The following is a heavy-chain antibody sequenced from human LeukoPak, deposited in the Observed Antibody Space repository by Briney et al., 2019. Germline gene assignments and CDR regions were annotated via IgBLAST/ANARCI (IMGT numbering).Heavy chain of an antibody. CDR1: GFTVSSNC. CDR2: IYSGGST. D-gene: IGHD3-22*01. J-gene: IGHJ4*02. V-gene: IGHV3-53*01. Sequence: PGGSLRLSCAASGFTVSSNCMSWVRQAPGKGLEWVSVIYSGGSTYYADSVKGRFTISRDNSKNTLYLQMNSLRAEDTAVYYCAATYYYDSSGYPNDYWGQGTLVTVSS. CDR3: AATYYYDSSGYPNDY.